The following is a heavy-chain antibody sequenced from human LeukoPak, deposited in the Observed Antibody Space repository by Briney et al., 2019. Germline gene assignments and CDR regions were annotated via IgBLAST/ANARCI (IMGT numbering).Heavy chain of an antibody. D-gene: IGHD2/OR15-2a*01. V-gene: IGHV1-2*02. Sequence: GASVKVSCKAFGFTFTGYYIHWVRQAPGQGLEWMGWINPNSGGTNYGQKFQGRVTMTRDTSISTAYMELSSLTSEDTAVYYCARRYKNVVVPGYYMDVWGKGTTVTVSS. J-gene: IGHJ6*03. CDR2: INPNSGGT. CDR1: GFTFTGYY. CDR3: ARRYKNVVVPGYYMDV.